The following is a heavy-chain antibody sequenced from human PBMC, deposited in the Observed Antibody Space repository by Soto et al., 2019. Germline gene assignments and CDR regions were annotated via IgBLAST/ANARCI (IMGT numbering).Heavy chain of an antibody. CDR1: GLSLTSGVVG. Sequence: QLTLKESGPTLVKPTQTLTLTCTFSGLSLTSGVVGLGWIRQPPGEALEWLALIYWNDEQYYNPSLRNRLTITRDTSKNQAVLTMTNIDPVDTATYYCAHRLPGPSGYDVWGQGTTVTVSS. D-gene: IGHD6-13*01. J-gene: IGHJ6*02. CDR3: AHRLPGPSGYDV. V-gene: IGHV2-5*01. CDR2: IYWNDEQ.